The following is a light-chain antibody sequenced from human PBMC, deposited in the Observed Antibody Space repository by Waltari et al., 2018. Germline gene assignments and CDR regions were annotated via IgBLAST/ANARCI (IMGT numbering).Light chain of an antibody. CDR2: QIN. V-gene: IGLV8-61*01. CDR1: SGSVSTTSY. Sequence: SLSVSPGGTVTLTCALSSGSVSTTSYASWYQQTPGQSPRTLVYQINSRSSGVPDRFSGSMLGNKAALTITGAQAEDESDYYCVLYMGSGIWVFGGGTKLTVL. CDR3: VLYMGSGIWV. J-gene: IGLJ3*02.